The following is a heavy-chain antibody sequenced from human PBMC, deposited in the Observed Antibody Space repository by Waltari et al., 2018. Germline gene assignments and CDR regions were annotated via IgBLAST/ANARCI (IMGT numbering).Heavy chain of an antibody. V-gene: IGHV4-38-2*01. Sequence: QEQLQESGPGLVKPSETLSLTCAVSGYSISSGYYWGWIRQPPGKGLEWIGSIYHSGSTYYNPSLKSRVTISVDTSKNQFSLKLSSVTAADTAVYYCARRGYYYDSSGSYAVDIWGQGTMVTVSS. CDR3: ARRGYYYDSSGSYAVDI. J-gene: IGHJ3*02. CDR2: IYHSGST. CDR1: GYSISSGYY. D-gene: IGHD3-22*01.